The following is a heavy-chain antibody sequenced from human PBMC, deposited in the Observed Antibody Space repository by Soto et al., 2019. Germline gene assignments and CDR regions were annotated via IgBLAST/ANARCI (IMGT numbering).Heavy chain of an antibody. Sequence: ASVKVSCKASGYTFTSYYMHWVRQAPGQGLEWMGIINPSGGSTSYAQKFQGRVTMTRDTSISTAYMELSRLRSDDTAVYYCARGFWSGNAFDIWGQGTMVTVSS. CDR1: GYTFTSYY. D-gene: IGHD3-3*01. CDR2: INPSGGST. V-gene: IGHV1-46*01. CDR3: ARGFWSGNAFDI. J-gene: IGHJ3*02.